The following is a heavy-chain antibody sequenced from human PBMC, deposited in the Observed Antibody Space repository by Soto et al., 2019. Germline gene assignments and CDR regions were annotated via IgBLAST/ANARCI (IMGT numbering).Heavy chain of an antibody. CDR2: INPHGGST. D-gene: IGHD3-3*01. J-gene: IGHJ5*02. Sequence: ASVKVSCKAPGDTFTSYYLNCVRQAPGQVLEWMGVINPHGGSTKYAQKFQGRITMTRDTSRSTVYMELSSLRSDDTAIYYCARSSGGNFGIIIEGSNWFDPWGQGTLVTVSS. V-gene: IGHV1-46*01. CDR1: GDTFTSYY. CDR3: ARSSGGNFGIIIEGSNWFDP.